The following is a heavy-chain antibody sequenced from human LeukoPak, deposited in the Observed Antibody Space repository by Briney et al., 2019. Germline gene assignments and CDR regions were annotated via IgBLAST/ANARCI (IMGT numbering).Heavy chain of an antibody. D-gene: IGHD3-22*01. V-gene: IGHV3-48*01. CDR1: GFTFSSYS. J-gene: IGHJ4*02. CDR2: ITISSSTI. CDR3: ARSSYDSSGYYFYYFDY. Sequence: GGSLRLSCAASGFTFSSYSMNWVRQAPGKGLEWVSYITISSSTIYYADSVKGRFTISRDNAKNSLYLQMNSLRAEDTAVYYCARSSYDSSGYYFYYFDYWGQGTLVTVSS.